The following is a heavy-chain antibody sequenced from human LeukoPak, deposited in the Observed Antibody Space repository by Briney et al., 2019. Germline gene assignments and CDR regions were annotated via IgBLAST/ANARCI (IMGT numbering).Heavy chain of an antibody. CDR3: AKEGYNWNEFFFDY. CDR2: IVGSGDKT. CDR1: GINFSTYA. J-gene: IGHJ4*02. Sequence: PGGSLRLSCAASGINFSTYAMNWVRQAPGKGLEWVSGIVGSGDKTYYADSVKGRFTITRDNSKNTLYLQMNSLRAEDTAVYYCAKEGYNWNEFFFDYWGQGTLVTVSS. V-gene: IGHV3-23*01. D-gene: IGHD1-20*01.